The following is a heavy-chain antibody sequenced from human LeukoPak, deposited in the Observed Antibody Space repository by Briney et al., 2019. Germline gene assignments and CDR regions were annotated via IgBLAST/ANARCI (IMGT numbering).Heavy chain of an antibody. CDR1: GASISHYY. CDR2: AFYTGST. D-gene: IGHD2-2*01. J-gene: IGHJ4*02. CDR3: ASLSHCSTSSCFDY. Sequence: SETLSHTCTVSGASISHYYWSWIRQPPGRGLEWIGCAFYTGSTNYNPSLKSRVTISIDTSKSQFSLRLTSVTAADTAIYYCASLSHCSTSSCFDYWGRGTLVTVSS. V-gene: IGHV4-59*01.